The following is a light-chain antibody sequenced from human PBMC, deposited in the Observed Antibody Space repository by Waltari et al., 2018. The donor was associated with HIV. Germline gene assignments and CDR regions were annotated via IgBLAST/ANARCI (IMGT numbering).Light chain of an antibody. J-gene: IGLJ1*01. CDR1: SSDVGAYNY. CDR2: DVN. CDR3: SSYTGSDTLLGV. Sequence: QSALTQPASVSGSPGQSTTISCTGTSSDVGAYNYVSWYQQHPGQAPKLIIYDVNYRPSGISSRFSGSKSGNTASLTISGLQAEDEADYYCSSYTGSDTLLGVFGTGTKVTVL. V-gene: IGLV2-14*01.